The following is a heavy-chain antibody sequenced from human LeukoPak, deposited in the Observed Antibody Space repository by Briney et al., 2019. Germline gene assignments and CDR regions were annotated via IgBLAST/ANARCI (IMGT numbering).Heavy chain of an antibody. V-gene: IGHV4-38-2*02. D-gene: IGHD4-17*01. Sequence: PSETLSLTCTVSGYSISSGYYWGWIRQPPGKGLEWIGSIYHSGSTYYNPSLKSRVTISVDTSKNQFSLKLSSVTAADTAVYYCARDNYGEQTLDYWGQGTLVTVSS. CDR1: GYSISSGYY. CDR2: IYHSGST. J-gene: IGHJ4*02. CDR3: ARDNYGEQTLDY.